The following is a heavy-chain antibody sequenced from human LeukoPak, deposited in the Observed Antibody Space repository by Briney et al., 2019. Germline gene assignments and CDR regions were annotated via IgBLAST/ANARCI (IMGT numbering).Heavy chain of an antibody. CDR2: ISSSGSTI. J-gene: IGHJ3*02. D-gene: IGHD1-1*01. CDR1: GFTFSDYY. V-gene: IGHV3-11*01. Sequence: GGSLRFSCAASGFTFSDYYMRWIRQAPGKGLEWVSYISSSGSTIYYADSVKGRFTISRENAKNSLYLQMNSLRAEDTAVYYCLNDDGDAFDICGQGTMVTVSS. CDR3: LNDDGDAFDI.